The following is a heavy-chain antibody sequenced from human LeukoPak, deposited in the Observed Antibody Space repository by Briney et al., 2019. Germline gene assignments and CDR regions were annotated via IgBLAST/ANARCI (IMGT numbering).Heavy chain of an antibody. CDR1: GFTFSSYA. CDR2: ISGYGGST. D-gene: IGHD2-2*03. V-gene: IGHV3-23*01. CDR3: ATPGVGYCSSTSCNFDY. J-gene: IGHJ4*02. Sequence: GGSLRLSCAASGFTFSSYAMSWVRQAPGKGLEWVSAISGYGGSTYYAHSVKGRFTISRDNSKNTVYLQMNSLRAEDTAVYYCATPGVGYCSSTSCNFDYWGQGTLVTVSS.